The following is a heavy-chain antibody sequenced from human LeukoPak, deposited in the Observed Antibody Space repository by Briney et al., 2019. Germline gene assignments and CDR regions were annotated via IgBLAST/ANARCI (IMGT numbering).Heavy chain of an antibody. Sequence: PVRSLRLSCAASGFTFSSYAMHWVRQAPGKGLEWVAVISYDGSNKYYADSVKGRFTISRDNSKNTLYLQMNSLRAEDTAVYYCARDTAPTYYYDSQQREDRDYWGQGTLVTVSS. J-gene: IGHJ4*02. V-gene: IGHV3-30-3*01. CDR1: GFTFSSYA. CDR3: ARDTAPTYYYDSQQREDRDY. CDR2: ISYDGSNK. D-gene: IGHD3-22*01.